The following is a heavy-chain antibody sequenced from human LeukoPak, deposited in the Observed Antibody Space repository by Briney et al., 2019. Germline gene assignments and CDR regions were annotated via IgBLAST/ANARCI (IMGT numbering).Heavy chain of an antibody. V-gene: IGHV3-23*01. Sequence: QPGGSLRLSCEASGFTFSDHQMDWVRQAPGKGLEWVSSIGGIGASTYYADSVKGRFTISRDNSKNTLYLQMNSLRAEDTALYYCAKAAYGDYVNWFDPWGQGILVIVSS. D-gene: IGHD4-17*01. J-gene: IGHJ5*02. CDR3: AKAAYGDYVNWFDP. CDR2: IGGIGAST. CDR1: GFTFSDHQ.